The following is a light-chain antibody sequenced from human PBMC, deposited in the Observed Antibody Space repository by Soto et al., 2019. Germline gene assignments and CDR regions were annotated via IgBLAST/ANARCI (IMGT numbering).Light chain of an antibody. J-gene: IGKJ2*01. CDR1: QSVSSY. CDR3: QQRSNWPPMYT. Sequence: EIVLTQSPATLSLSPGERATLSCRASQSVSSYLAWYQQKPGQAPRLLIYDASNRATGIPARFSGSGSGTDFTLTISGLAPEDFAVYYCQQRSNWPPMYTFGQGTKLEIK. CDR2: DAS. V-gene: IGKV3-11*01.